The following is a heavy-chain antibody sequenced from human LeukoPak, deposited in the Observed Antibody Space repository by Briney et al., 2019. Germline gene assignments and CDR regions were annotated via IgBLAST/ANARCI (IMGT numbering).Heavy chain of an antibody. J-gene: IGHJ2*01. Sequence: GGSLRLSCTASEFIFSNYFMHWVRQAPGKGLDWVASISHDGSNTYIADSVRGRFTISRDNSKNILNLQMDSLRVEDTAVYYCVRDGPTYWYFDVWGRGTLVAVSS. CDR3: VRDGPTYWYFDV. CDR1: EFIFSNYF. CDR2: ISHDGSNT. V-gene: IGHV3-30*04.